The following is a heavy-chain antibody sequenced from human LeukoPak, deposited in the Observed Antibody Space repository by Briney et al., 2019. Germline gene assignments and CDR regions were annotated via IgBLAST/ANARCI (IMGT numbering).Heavy chain of an antibody. CDR2: IWYDGSNK. CDR1: GFTFSSYG. J-gene: IGHJ4*02. CDR3: ARGGLWFGELSFDY. Sequence: PGGSLRLSCAASGFTFSSYGMHWVRQAPGKGLEWVAVIWYDGSNKYYADSVKGRFTISRDNSKNTLYLQMNSLRAEDTAVYYCARGGLWFGELSFDYWGQGTLVTVSS. D-gene: IGHD3-10*01. V-gene: IGHV3-33*01.